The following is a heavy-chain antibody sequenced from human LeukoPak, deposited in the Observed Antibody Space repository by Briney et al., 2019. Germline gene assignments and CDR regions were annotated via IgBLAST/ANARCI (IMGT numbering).Heavy chain of an antibody. J-gene: IGHJ4*02. CDR1: GGSISSSSYY. V-gene: IGHV4-39*01. CDR3: ARISAVAVFGY. Sequence: PSETLSLTCTVSGGSISSSSYYWGWIRQPPGKGLEWIGSIYYSGSTYNNQYRKSRFTISVDTSKNQFSLKLSSVTAADTAVYYCARISAVAVFGYWGQGTLVTVSS. CDR2: IYYSGST. D-gene: IGHD6-19*01.